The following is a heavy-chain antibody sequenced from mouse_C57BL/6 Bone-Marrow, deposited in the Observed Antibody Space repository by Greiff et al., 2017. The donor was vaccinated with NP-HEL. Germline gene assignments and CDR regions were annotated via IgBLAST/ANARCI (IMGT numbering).Heavy chain of an antibody. J-gene: IGHJ4*01. V-gene: IGHV1-80*01. CDR2: IYPGDGDT. Sequence: LQQSGASVKISCKASGYAFSSYWMNWVKQRPGKGLEWIGQIYPGDGDTNYNGKFKGKATLTADKSSSTAYMQLSSLTSEDSAVYFCARIYYYGSSYVGYAMDYWGQGTSVTVSS. D-gene: IGHD1-1*01. CDR3: ARIYYYGSSYVGYAMDY. CDR1: GYAFSSYW.